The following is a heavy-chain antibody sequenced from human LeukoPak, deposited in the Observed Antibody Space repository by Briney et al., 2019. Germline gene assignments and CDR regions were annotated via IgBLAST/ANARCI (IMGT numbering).Heavy chain of an antibody. CDR2: IYHSGST. Sequence: SETLSLTCTVAGYSISSGYYWAWIRQPPGKGREWIGSIYHSGSTYYNPSRKSRVTISVDTSKNQFSLKLSSVTAADTAVYYCARGADKRTFDYWGQGTLVTVSS. CDR1: GYSISSGYY. CDR3: ARGADKRTFDY. V-gene: IGHV4-38-2*02. J-gene: IGHJ4*02. D-gene: IGHD1-7*01.